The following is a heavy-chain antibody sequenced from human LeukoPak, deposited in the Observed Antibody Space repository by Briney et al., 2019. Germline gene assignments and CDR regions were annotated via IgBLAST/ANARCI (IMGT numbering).Heavy chain of an antibody. Sequence: PSETLSLTCTVSGGSISSHYWSWIRQPPGKGLEWIGYIYYSGSTNYNPSLKSRVTISVDTSKNQFSLKLSSVTAADTAVYYCARTKRDSSSWSYYYYMDVWGKGTTVTVSS. CDR3: ARTKRDSSSWSYYYYMDV. V-gene: IGHV4-59*11. CDR2: IYYSGST. D-gene: IGHD6-13*01. CDR1: GGSISSHY. J-gene: IGHJ6*03.